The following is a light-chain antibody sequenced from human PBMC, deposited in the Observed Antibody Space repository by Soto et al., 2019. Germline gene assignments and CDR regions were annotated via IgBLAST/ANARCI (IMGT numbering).Light chain of an antibody. Sequence: IVLTQSPGTLSLSPGERTTLSCRASQSISRYLAWYQQKPGQGPRLLIYGASSRATGTPDRFSGSGSGTDFTLTIRRLEPEDFAVYYCQQYGSSLTWTFGQGTTVDIK. J-gene: IGKJ1*01. CDR2: GAS. V-gene: IGKV3-20*01. CDR3: QQYGSSLTWT. CDR1: QSISRY.